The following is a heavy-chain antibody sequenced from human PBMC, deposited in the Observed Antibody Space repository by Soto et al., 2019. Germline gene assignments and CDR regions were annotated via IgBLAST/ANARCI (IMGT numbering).Heavy chain of an antibody. CDR3: TRASSYAFDS. J-gene: IGHJ4*02. CDR1: GFTVTNAW. D-gene: IGHD2-2*01. V-gene: IGHV3-15*07. Sequence: GGSLRLSCAASGFTVTNAWMNWVRQAPGKGLEWVGRIKSRTDGGTADSAAPVKGRFTISRDRGKNFLYLQMNGLKVEDSGIYYCTRASSYAFDSWGQGALVTVSS. CDR2: IKSRTDGGTA.